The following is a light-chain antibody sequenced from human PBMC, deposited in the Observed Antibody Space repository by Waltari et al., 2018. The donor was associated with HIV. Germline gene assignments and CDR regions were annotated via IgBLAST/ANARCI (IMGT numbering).Light chain of an antibody. CDR1: SSNVGGFNY. J-gene: IGLJ3*02. Sequence: QSALSQPASASGSPGQSLTISCTGTSSNVGGFNYVSWYQQHPGKAPKLMIYDVSNRPSGVSNRFSGSKSGNTASLTISGLQAEDEADYYCSSYTSSAGVFGGGTKLTVL. V-gene: IGLV2-14*03. CDR3: SSYTSSAGV. CDR2: DVS.